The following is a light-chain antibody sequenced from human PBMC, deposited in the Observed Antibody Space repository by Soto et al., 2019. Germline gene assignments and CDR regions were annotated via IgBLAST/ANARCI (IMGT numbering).Light chain of an antibody. V-gene: IGKV3-20*01. CDR2: GTY. Sequence: VLRQSPGTLSLSPGERATLSCRAGQSVSSGYLAWYQQKPGQAPRLLIYGTYTRATGIPDRFSGSGSGTDFTLTISRLQPEDFAVYYCQQYGPSPLYTFGQGTKLEIK. CDR1: QSVSSGY. CDR3: QQYGPSPLYT. J-gene: IGKJ2*01.